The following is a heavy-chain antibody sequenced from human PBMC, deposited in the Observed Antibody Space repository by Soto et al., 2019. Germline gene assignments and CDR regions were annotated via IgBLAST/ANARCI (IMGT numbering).Heavy chain of an antibody. D-gene: IGHD1-7*01. CDR2: IYDNGGA. V-gene: IGHV4-31*11. CDR3: ARVKGGTTRRAFDS. Sequence: SETLSLTCAVSGDSISSGGYYWSWIRQHPGKGLEWIGYIYDNGGAYYSPSLKGRVVISVDRSENQFSLRLSSVTAADTAVYYCARVKGGTTRRAFDSWGQGTLVTVSS. CDR1: GDSISSGGYY. J-gene: IGHJ4*02.